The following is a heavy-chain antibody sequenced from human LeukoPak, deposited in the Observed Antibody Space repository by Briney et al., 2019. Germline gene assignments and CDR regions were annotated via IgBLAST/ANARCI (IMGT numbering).Heavy chain of an antibody. J-gene: IGHJ4*02. D-gene: IGHD6-19*01. CDR3: ARDVGIAVAGEFDY. V-gene: IGHV3-30*04. Sequence: GGSLRLSCAASGFTFSSYAMHWVRQAPGKGLEWVAVISYDGSNKYYADSVKGRFTISRDNSKNTLYLQMNSLRAEDTAVYYCARDVGIAVAGEFDYWAREPWSPSPQ. CDR1: GFTFSSYA. CDR2: ISYDGSNK.